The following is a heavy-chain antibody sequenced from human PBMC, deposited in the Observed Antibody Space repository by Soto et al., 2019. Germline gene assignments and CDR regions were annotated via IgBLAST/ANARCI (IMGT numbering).Heavy chain of an antibody. CDR3: AKGDSIGYSGWLDT. CDR2: ISYDASNE. D-gene: IGHD3-10*01. V-gene: IGHV3-30*18. Sequence: SLRLSCAVPGFTFRNYGMHWVRQSPGKGLEWVAAISYDASNEYYADSVKGRLTISRDNSKNTLYLQMNSLRAEDTAVYYCAKGDSIGYSGWLDTWGQGTLVTVSS. CDR1: GFTFRNYG. J-gene: IGHJ5*02.